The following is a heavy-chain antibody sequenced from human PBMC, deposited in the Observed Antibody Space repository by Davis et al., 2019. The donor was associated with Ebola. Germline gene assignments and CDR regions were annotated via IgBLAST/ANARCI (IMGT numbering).Heavy chain of an antibody. CDR2: IYYSGST. CDR1: GGSISSSSYY. J-gene: IGHJ4*02. CDR3: ARVRDPQAFDY. V-gene: IGHV4-39*01. D-gene: IGHD3-10*01. Sequence: PSETLSLTCTVSGGSISSSSYYWGWIRQPPGKGLEWIGSIYYSGSTYYNPSLKSRVTISVDTSKNQFSLKLSSVTAADTAVYYCARVRDPQAFDYWGQGTLVTVSS.